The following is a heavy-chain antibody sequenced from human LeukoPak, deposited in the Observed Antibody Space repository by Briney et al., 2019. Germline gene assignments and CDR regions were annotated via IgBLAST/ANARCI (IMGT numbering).Heavy chain of an antibody. J-gene: IGHJ4*02. V-gene: IGHV4-59*08. CDR3: ARGRSRQWLVHDY. CDR2: IYYSGST. D-gene: IGHD6-19*01. CDR1: GGSISNYY. Sequence: SETLSLTCTVSGGSISNYYWSWVRQPPGKGLEWIGYIYYSGSTTYNPSLKSRVTISVDTSKNQFSLKLNAVTAADTAVYYCARGRSRQWLVHDYWGQGTLVTVSS.